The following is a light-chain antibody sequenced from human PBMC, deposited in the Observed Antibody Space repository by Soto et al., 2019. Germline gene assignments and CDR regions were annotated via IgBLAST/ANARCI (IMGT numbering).Light chain of an antibody. CDR2: EVS. V-gene: IGLV2-8*01. Sequence: QSALTQPPSASGSPGQSVTISCTGTRSDVGGYNYVSWYQQHPGKAPKLMIYEVSKRPSGVPDRFSGSKSGNTASLTVSGLQTEDDADYYCSSYAGSSTWVVFGGGTKLTVL. CDR1: RSDVGGYNY. J-gene: IGLJ2*01. CDR3: SSYAGSSTWVV.